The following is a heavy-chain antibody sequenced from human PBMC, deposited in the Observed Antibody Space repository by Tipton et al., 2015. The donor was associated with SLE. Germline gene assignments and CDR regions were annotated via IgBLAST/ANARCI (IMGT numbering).Heavy chain of an antibody. V-gene: IGHV1-18*01. J-gene: IGHJ4*02. Sequence: QVQLVQSGAEVKKPGASVKVSCKASGYTFTSYGISWVRQAPGQGLEWMGWISTKDGDTKYAQRFQGRVIMTIDTSTSTTYMALRSPASDDTAIYYCARECSGTGCLDYWGQGTLVTVSS. CDR2: ISTKDGDT. CDR1: GYTFTSYG. CDR3: ARECSGTGCLDY. D-gene: IGHD2-8*02.